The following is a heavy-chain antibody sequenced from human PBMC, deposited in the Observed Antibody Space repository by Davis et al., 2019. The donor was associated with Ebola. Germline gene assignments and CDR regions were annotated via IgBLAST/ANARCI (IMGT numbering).Heavy chain of an antibody. CDR2: IKQDGSEK. CDR3: ARDLWNDWGVGY. V-gene: IGHV3-7*01. Sequence: GSLRLSCAASGFTFSSYWMSWVRQAPGKGLEWVANIKQDGSEKYYADSVKGRFTISRDNSKNTLYLQMNSLRAEDTAVYYCARDLWNDWGVGYWGQGTLVTVSS. CDR1: GFTFSSYW. D-gene: IGHD1-1*01. J-gene: IGHJ4*02.